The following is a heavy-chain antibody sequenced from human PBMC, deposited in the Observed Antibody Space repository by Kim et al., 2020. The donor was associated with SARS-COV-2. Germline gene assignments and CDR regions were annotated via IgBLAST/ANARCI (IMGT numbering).Heavy chain of an antibody. V-gene: IGHV4-59*01. J-gene: IGHJ6*03. CDR3: ARDHDYYYYMDV. Sequence: NDNPSHKSRVTRSVDTSKNQFSLKLSSVTAADTAVYYCARDHDYYYYMDVWGKGTTVTVSS.